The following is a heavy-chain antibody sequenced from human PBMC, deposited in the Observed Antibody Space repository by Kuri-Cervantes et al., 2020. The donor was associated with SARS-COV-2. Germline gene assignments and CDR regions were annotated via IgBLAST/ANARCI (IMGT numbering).Heavy chain of an antibody. V-gene: IGHV3-53*01. CDR2: IYSGGST. CDR3: ARDGDY. J-gene: IGHJ4*02. CDR1: GFTVSSNY. Sequence: LSLTCAASGFTVSSNYMSWVRQAPGKGLEWVSVIYSGGSTHYADSVKGRFTISRDNSKNTLYLQMDSLRDDGTAVYYCARDGDYWGQGTLVTVSS.